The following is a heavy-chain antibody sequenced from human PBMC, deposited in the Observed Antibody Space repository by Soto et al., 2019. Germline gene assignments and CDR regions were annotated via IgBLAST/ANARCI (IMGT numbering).Heavy chain of an antibody. CDR2: VNVYNGNT. CDR3: ARGRVGATAGGQPFDY. D-gene: IGHD1-26*01. V-gene: IGHV1-18*01. CDR1: GYTFTSYT. Sequence: ASVKVSCKASGYTFTSYTISWVRQAPGQGLEWLGWVNVYNGNTNYAQKLQGRVTVTTDTFTTTAYMELSSLTYDDTAIYYCARGRVGATAGGQPFDYWGQGTVVTVSS. J-gene: IGHJ4*02.